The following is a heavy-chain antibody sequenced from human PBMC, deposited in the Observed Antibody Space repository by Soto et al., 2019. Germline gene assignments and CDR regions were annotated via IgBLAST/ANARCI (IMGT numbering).Heavy chain of an antibody. Sequence: DVQLVESGGGLVQPGGSLRLSCAASGFTFSSDWMHWVRQAPGKGLVWVSRINSDGSSTSYADSVKGRFTISRDNAKNTLYLQMNSLRAEDTAVYYCVRTSLVVAAATREDYWGQGTLVTVSS. V-gene: IGHV3-74*01. J-gene: IGHJ4*02. CDR3: VRTSLVVAAATREDY. D-gene: IGHD2-15*01. CDR2: INSDGSST. CDR1: GFTFSSDW.